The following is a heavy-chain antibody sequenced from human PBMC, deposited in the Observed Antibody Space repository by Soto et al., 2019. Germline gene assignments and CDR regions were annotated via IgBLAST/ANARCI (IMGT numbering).Heavy chain of an antibody. V-gene: IGHV4-59*01. CDR1: GSSISPFY. CDR3: TRVGGYYGDYPNFDY. CDR2: IYYTGST. D-gene: IGHD4-17*01. Sequence: SETLSLTCTFSGSSISPFYWSWIRQPPGKGLEWIGYIYYTGSTKYNPSLKSRVTLSLGTSRNQLSLKLNPVTAADTAVYYCTRVGGYYGDYPNFDYWGPGTLVTVLL. J-gene: IGHJ4*02.